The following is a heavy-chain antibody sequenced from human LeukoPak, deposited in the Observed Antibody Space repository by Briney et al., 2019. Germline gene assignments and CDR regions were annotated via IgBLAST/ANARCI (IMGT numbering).Heavy chain of an antibody. CDR1: GGSISSSSYY. V-gene: IGHV4-39*07. CDR3: ARGPATEGYY. CDR2: IYYSGST. J-gene: IGHJ4*02. D-gene: IGHD2-2*01. Sequence: SETLSLTCTVSGGSISSSSYYWGWIRQPPGKGLEWIGSIYYSGSTYYNPSLKSRVTISVDTSKNQFSLKLSSVTAADTAVYYCARGPATEGYYWGQGTLVTVSS.